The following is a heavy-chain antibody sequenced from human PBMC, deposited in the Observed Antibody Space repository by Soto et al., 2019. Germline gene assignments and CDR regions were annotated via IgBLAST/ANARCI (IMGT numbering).Heavy chain of an antibody. V-gene: IGHV3-74*01. J-gene: IGHJ5*02. CDR1: GFNFSNHW. CDR3: ALESGDWPLNLFGP. Sequence: LVESGGGLVQPGGSLRLSCAASGFNFSNHWMHWVRQRPAEGLVWVSRITSDGKSKAYAESVEGRFAISRDNAKNTIYLQMNGLTAADTAVYYCALESGDWPLNLFGPWGQGTLVTVSS. D-gene: IGHD2-21*02. CDR2: ITSDGKSK.